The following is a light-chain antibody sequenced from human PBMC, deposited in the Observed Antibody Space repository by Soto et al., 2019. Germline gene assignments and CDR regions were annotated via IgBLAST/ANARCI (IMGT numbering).Light chain of an antibody. Sequence: DIQMTQSPSTLSASLGDRVTITCRASQTINKWLSWYQQKPGKAPQLLISDASSLQNGVPSRFSGSGSGTEFTLTISSLRPEDFATYYCQQCSDYSSFGHGTKVDIK. CDR1: QTINKW. V-gene: IGKV1-5*01. CDR2: DAS. J-gene: IGKJ1*01. CDR3: QQCSDYSS.